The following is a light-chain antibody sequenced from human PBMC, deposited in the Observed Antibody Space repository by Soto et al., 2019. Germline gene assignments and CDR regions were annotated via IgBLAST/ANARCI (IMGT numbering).Light chain of an antibody. V-gene: IGKV1-8*01. Sequence: AIRMTQSPSSFSASTGDRVTITCRASQGISSDLAWYQQNPGKAPKLLIYAASTLQSGVPARFSGSGSGTDFTLTISCLQSEDFATYYCQQYYSYPCTFGPGTKVDI. J-gene: IGKJ3*01. CDR2: AAS. CDR1: QGISSD. CDR3: QQYYSYPCT.